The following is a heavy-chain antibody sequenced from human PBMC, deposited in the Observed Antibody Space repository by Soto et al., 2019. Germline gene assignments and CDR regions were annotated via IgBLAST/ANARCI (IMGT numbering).Heavy chain of an antibody. Sequence: GASVKVSCKASGYTFTGYYMHWVRQAPGQGLEWMGWINPNSGGTNYAQKFQGRVTMTRDTSISTAYMELSRLRSDDTAVYYCARNYYDSSGYYSYYYGMDVWGQGTTVTVSS. CDR3: ARNYYDSSGYYSYYYGMDV. CDR1: GYTFTGYY. J-gene: IGHJ6*02. CDR2: INPNSGGT. D-gene: IGHD3-22*01. V-gene: IGHV1-2*02.